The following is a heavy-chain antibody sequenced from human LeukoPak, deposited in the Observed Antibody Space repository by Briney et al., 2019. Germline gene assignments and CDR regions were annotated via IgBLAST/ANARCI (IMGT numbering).Heavy chain of an antibody. Sequence: ASVKVSCKASGGTFSSYAISWVRQAPGQGLEWMGWISAYNGNTNYAQKLQGRVTMTTDTSTSTAYMELRSLRSDDTAVYYRARGGITMEFDYWGQGTLVTVSS. CDR1: GGTFSSYA. J-gene: IGHJ4*02. CDR2: ISAYNGNT. V-gene: IGHV1-18*01. CDR3: ARGGITMEFDY. D-gene: IGHD3-10*01.